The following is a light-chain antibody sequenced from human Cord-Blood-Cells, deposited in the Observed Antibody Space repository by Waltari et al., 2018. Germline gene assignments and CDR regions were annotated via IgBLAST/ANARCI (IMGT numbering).Light chain of an antibody. CDR3: QQYYSTPHT. V-gene: IGKV4-1*01. J-gene: IGKJ2*01. CDR2: CAS. CDR1: QSVLYSSTNKNY. Sequence: DIVMTQSPESLAVSLGERATINCKSSQSVLYSSTNKNYLAWYQQKPGQPPKLLIYCASTREAGVPDRFSGSGSGTDFALTISSLQAEDVAVYYCQQYYSTPHTFGQGTKLEIK.